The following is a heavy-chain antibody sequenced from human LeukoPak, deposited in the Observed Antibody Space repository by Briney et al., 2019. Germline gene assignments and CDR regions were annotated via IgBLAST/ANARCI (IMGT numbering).Heavy chain of an antibody. CDR1: GGSISSGNYY. CDR2: MYYRGST. V-gene: IGHV4-31*03. Sequence: SETLSLTCTVSGGSISSGNYYWSWIRQHPGKGLEWIGYMYYRGSTYYNPSLKSRVTISVDTSKNQFSLKLSSVTAADTAVYYCARSYGYGTNFDYWGQGTLVTVSS. J-gene: IGHJ4*02. D-gene: IGHD5-18*01. CDR3: ARSYGYGTNFDY.